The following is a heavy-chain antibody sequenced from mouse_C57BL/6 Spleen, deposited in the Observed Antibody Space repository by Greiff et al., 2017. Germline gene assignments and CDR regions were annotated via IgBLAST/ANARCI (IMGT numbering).Heavy chain of an antibody. V-gene: IGHV1-64*01. J-gene: IGHJ4*01. CDR1: GYTFTSYW. D-gene: IGHD3-2*02. Sequence: QVQLQQPGAELVKPGASVKLSCKASGYTFTSYWMHWVKQRPGQGLEWIGMIHPNSGSTNYNEKFKSKATLTVDKSSSTAYMQLSSLTSEDSAVYYCAREAQATFYYAMDYWGQGTSVTVSS. CDR2: IHPNSGST. CDR3: AREAQATFYYAMDY.